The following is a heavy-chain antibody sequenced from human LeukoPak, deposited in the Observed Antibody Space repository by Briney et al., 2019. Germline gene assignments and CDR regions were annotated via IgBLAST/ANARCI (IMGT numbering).Heavy chain of an antibody. D-gene: IGHD6-19*01. CDR1: TGSISSSSYY. Sequence: SETRSPTCTLATGSISSSSYYWGWLRQPPWKGLEWIGTIYYSGSTYYNPSLRSRVTISVDTSKNQCSLKLSSVTAADTAVYYCASSYSSGWYVFDYWGQGTLVTVSS. J-gene: IGHJ4*02. CDR2: IYYSGST. CDR3: ASSYSSGWYVFDY. V-gene: IGHV4-39*01.